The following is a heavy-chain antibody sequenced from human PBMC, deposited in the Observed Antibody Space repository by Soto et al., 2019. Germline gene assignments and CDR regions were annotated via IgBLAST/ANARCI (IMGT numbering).Heavy chain of an antibody. V-gene: IGHV3-30-3*01. Sequence: QVQLVESGGGVVQPGRSLRLSCAASGFTFSSYAMHWVRQAPGKGLEWVAVISYDGSNKYYADSVKGRFTISRDNSKNTVYLQMNSLRAEDTAVYYCARAERGYEGYSYGEPYDYWGQGTLVTVSS. J-gene: IGHJ4*02. CDR3: ARAERGYEGYSYGEPYDY. D-gene: IGHD5-18*01. CDR1: GFTFSSYA. CDR2: ISYDGSNK.